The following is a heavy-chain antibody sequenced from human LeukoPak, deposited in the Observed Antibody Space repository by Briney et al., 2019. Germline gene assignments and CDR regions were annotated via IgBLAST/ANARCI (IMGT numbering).Heavy chain of an antibody. D-gene: IGHD1-26*01. CDR2: INHSGST. J-gene: IGHJ4*02. V-gene: IGHV4-34*01. Sequence: SETLSLTCAVYGGSFSGYYWSWIRQPPGKGLEWIGEINHSGSTNYNPSLKSRVTISVDTSKNQFSLKPSSVTAADTAVYYCARGQTIVGATGDFWGQGTLVTVSS. CDR3: ARGQTIVGATGDF. CDR1: GGSFSGYY.